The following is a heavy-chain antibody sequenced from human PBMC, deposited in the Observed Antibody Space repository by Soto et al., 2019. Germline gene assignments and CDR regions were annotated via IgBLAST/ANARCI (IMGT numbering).Heavy chain of an antibody. CDR1: GFSFSGNW. CDR2: ISNDGGSI. CDR3: TRFATSYDTSGFLY. D-gene: IGHD3-22*01. Sequence: TGGSLRLSCAASGFSFSGNWMHWVRQTPGKGLEWVSRISNDGGSITYADSVKGRFTISRDNAKSTLYLEMNSLRAEDTAMYYCTRFATSYDTSGFLYWGQGTLVTVSS. V-gene: IGHV3-74*01. J-gene: IGHJ4*02.